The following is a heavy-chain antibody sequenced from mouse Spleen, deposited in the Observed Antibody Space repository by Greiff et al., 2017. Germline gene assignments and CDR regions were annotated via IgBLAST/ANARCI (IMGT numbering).Heavy chain of an antibody. CDR1: GFTFSDYY. V-gene: IGHV5-16*01. CDR2: INYDGSST. D-gene: IGHD4-1*01. Sequence: EVMLVESEGGLVQPGSSMKLSCTASGFTFSDYYMAWVRQVPEKGLEWVANINYDGSSTYYLDSLKSRFIISRDNAKNILYLQMSSLKSEDTATYYCARDRTGFDYWGQGTTLTVSS. J-gene: IGHJ2*01. CDR3: ARDRTGFDY.